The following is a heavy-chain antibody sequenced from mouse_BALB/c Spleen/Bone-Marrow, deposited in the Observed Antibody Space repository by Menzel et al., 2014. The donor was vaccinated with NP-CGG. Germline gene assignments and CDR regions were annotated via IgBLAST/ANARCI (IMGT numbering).Heavy chain of an antibody. V-gene: IGHV1-9*01. J-gene: IGHJ3*01. D-gene: IGHD4-1*01. CDR3: AYWVLAY. Sequence: VQLVESGAALMKPGASVKISCKATGYTFSSYWIEWVKQRPGHGLEWIGEILPGSGSTNYNEKFKDKTTLTADKSSSTAYMQLSSLTSEDTAVYYCAYWVLAYWGQGSLVTVSA. CDR1: GYTFSSYW. CDR2: ILPGSGST.